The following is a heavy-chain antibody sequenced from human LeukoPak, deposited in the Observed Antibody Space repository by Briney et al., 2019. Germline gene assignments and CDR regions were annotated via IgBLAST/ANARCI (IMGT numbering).Heavy chain of an antibody. D-gene: IGHD4-23*01. J-gene: IGHJ4*02. CDR1: GGTFSSYA. Sequence: ASVKVSCKASGGTFSSYAISWVRQAPGQGLEWMGGIIPIFGTANYAQKFQGRVTITADKSTSTAYMELSSLRSEDTAVYYCARINGGNFYFDYWGQGTLVTVSS. CDR3: ARINGGNFYFDY. CDR2: IIPIFGTA. V-gene: IGHV1-69*06.